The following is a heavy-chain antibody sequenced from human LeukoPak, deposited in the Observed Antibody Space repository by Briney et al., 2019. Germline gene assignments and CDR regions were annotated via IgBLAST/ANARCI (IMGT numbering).Heavy chain of an antibody. D-gene: IGHD6-13*01. V-gene: IGHV3-9*01. Sequence: GRSLRLSCAASGFTFAMHWVRQAPGKGLEWVSGISWNSGSIGYADSVKGRFTISRDNAKNSLYLQMNSLRAEDTALYYCAKDMKYSSSWLDYWGQGTLVTVSS. CDR2: ISWNSGSI. J-gene: IGHJ4*02. CDR1: GFTFA. CDR3: AKDMKYSSSWLDY.